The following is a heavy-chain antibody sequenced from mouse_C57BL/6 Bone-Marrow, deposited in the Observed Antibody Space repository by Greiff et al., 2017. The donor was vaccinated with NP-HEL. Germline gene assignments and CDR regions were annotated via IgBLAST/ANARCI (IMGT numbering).Heavy chain of an antibody. CDR1: GFTFSDYY. Sequence: EVQLQESEGGLVQPGSSMKLSCTASGFTFSDYYMPWVRQVPEKGLEWVANINYDGSSTYYLDSLKSRFIISRDNATNILYLQMSSLKSEDTATYYCARDPPGEYWGQGTSVTVSA. CDR2: INYDGSST. J-gene: IGHJ4*01. V-gene: IGHV5-16*01. CDR3: ARDPPGEY.